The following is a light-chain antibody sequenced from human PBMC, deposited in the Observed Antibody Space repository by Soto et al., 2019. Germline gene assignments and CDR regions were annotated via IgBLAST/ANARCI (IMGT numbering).Light chain of an antibody. CDR3: QQYTSYST. V-gene: IGKV1-5*03. J-gene: IGKJ1*01. Sequence: DIQMTQSPSTLSASVGDRVTITCRASQSINSWLAWYRQKPGRAPKLLIYKASSLESGGPSRFSGSGSGTELTLTISSLQPDEFATYYCQQYTSYSTFGQVTKVEIK. CDR2: KAS. CDR1: QSINSW.